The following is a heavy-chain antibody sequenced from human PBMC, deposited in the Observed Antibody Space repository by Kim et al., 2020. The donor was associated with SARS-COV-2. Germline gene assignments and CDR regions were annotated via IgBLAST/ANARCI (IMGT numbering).Heavy chain of an antibody. Sequence: GGSLRLSCAASGFTFSSYAMSWVRQAPGKGLEWVSAISGSGGSTYYADSVKGRFTISRDNSKNTLYLQMNSLRAEDTAVYYCAKDGSGSYYTHNWFDPWGQGTLVTVSS. J-gene: IGHJ5*02. CDR1: GFTFSSYA. CDR3: AKDGSGSYYTHNWFDP. D-gene: IGHD3-10*01. V-gene: IGHV3-23*01. CDR2: ISGSGGST.